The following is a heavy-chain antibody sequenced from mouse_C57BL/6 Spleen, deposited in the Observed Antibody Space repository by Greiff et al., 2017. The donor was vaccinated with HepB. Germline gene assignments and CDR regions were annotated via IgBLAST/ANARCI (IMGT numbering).Heavy chain of an antibody. CDR1: GFTFTDYY. D-gene: IGHD4-1*01. V-gene: IGHV7-3*01. J-gene: IGHJ2*01. CDR3: ARYSWVPFDY. CDR2: IRNKANGYTT. Sequence: EVQRVESGGGLVQPGGSLSLSCAASGFTFTDYYMSWVRQPPGKALEWLGFIRNKANGYTTEYSASVKGRFTISRDNSQSILYLQMNALRAEDSATYYCARYSWVPFDYWGQGTTLTVSS.